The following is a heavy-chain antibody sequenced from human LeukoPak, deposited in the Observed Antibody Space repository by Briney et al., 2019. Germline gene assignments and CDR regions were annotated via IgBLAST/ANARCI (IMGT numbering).Heavy chain of an antibody. J-gene: IGHJ4*02. CDR3: ARVQFLCSGGSCYLYYFDY. Sequence: SETLSLTCTVSGGSVSSGSYYWSRIRQPPGKGLEWIGYIYYSGGTNYNPSLKSRVTISVDTSKNQFSLKLSSVTAADTAVYYCARVQFLCSGGSCYLYYFDYWGQGTLVTVSS. CDR1: GGSVSSGSYY. D-gene: IGHD2-15*01. V-gene: IGHV4-61*01. CDR2: IYYSGGT.